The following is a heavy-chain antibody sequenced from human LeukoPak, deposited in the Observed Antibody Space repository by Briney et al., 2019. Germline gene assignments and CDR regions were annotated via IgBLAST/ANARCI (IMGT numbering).Heavy chain of an antibody. J-gene: IGHJ3*02. Sequence: PGGSLRPSCAASGFTFSDYHMSWIRQAPGKGLEWVSYISSSGSTIYYADSVKGRFTISRDNAKNSLYLQMNSLRAEDTAVYYCATIAAAGSDAFDIWGQGTMVTVSS. V-gene: IGHV3-11*01. D-gene: IGHD6-13*01. CDR3: ATIAAAGSDAFDI. CDR2: ISSSGSTI. CDR1: GFTFSDYH.